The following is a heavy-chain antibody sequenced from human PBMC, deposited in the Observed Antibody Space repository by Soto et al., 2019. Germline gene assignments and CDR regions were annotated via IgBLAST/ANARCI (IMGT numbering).Heavy chain of an antibody. CDR1: GFTFSSYA. V-gene: IGHV3-23*01. D-gene: IGHD1-26*01. CDR3: ASTEGGARYYFDY. CDR2: ISGSGGST. Sequence: GESLKISCAASGFTFSSYAMSWVRQAPGKGLEWVSAISGSGGSTYYADSVKGRFTISRDNSKNTLYLQMNSLRAEDTAVYYCASTEGGARYYFDYWGQGTLVTVSS. J-gene: IGHJ4*02.